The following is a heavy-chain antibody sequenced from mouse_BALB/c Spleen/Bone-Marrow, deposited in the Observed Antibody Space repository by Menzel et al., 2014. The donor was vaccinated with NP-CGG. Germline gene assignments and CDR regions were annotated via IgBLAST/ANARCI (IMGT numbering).Heavy chain of an antibody. CDR1: GFNIKDTY. V-gene: IGHV14-3*02. CDR2: IDPANGNT. J-gene: IGHJ4*01. D-gene: IGHD1-2*01. CDR3: ASATTATYYAMDY. Sequence: LVESGAELVKPGASVKLSCTASGFNIKDTYMHWVKQRPEQGLEWIGRIDPANGNTKYDPKFQGKATITTDTSSNTAYLQVSSLTSEDTAVYYCASATTATYYAMDYWDQGTSVTVPS.